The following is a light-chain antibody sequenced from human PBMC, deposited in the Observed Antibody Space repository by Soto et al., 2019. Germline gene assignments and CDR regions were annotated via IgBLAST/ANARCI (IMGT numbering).Light chain of an antibody. CDR1: SGYSNYK. Sequence: QAVVTQPPCASASPGASVTVTCTLRSGYSNYKVDWYEERPGKGPRYVMREGTGGIVGSKGEGIPDGFSVLGSGLNHYLTIKNIQEEEESDSHCGADHGSGTKFVYREVGGGTKLTVL. CDR2: EGTGGIVG. V-gene: IGLV9-49*01. CDR3: GADHGSGTKFVYRE. J-gene: IGLJ2*01.